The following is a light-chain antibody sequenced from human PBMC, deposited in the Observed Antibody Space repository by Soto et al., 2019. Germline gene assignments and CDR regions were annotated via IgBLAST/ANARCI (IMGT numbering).Light chain of an antibody. CDR3: CSYAGSYSYVI. CDR1: SRDVGGYNY. Sequence: QSVLTQPRSVSGSPGQSVTISCTGTSRDVGGYNYVSWYQQHPDKAPKLMIYDVTKRPSGVPDRFSGSKSGNTASLTISGLQAEDEADYHCCSYAGSYSYVIFGGGTKVTVL. V-gene: IGLV2-11*01. J-gene: IGLJ2*01. CDR2: DVT.